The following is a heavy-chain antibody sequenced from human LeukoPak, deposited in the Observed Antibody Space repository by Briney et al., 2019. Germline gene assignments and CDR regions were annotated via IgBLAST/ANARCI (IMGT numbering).Heavy chain of an antibody. Sequence: SETLSLTCTVSGGSISCYYWSWIRQPAGKGLEWIGRIYTSGSTNYNPSLKSRVTMSVDTSKNQFSLKLSSVTAADTAVYYCARDTGYGGWYEVGYWGQGTLVTVSS. CDR3: ARDTGYGGWYEVGY. J-gene: IGHJ4*02. CDR2: IYTSGST. D-gene: IGHD6-19*01. CDR1: GGSISCYY. V-gene: IGHV4-4*07.